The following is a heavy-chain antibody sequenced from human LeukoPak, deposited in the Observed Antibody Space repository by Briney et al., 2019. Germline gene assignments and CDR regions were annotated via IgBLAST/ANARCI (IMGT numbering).Heavy chain of an antibody. D-gene: IGHD4-17*01. CDR3: ARGQTTVTN. V-gene: IGHV3-7*03. CDR2: IQQDGSEK. Sequence: GGSLRLSCTASGFTFSSYWMTWVRQAPGKGLEWVANIQQDGSEKYYVDSVRGRFTISRDNAENLLYLQMDSLRAEDTAVYFCARGQTTVTNWGQGTLVTVSS. J-gene: IGHJ4*02. CDR1: GFTFSSYW.